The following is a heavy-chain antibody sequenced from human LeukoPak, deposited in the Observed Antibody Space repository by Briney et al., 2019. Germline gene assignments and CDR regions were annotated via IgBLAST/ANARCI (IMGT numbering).Heavy chain of an antibody. CDR3: ASTTGQLAKNWFDP. CDR1: GGSISSSSYY. CDR2: IYYSGST. D-gene: IGHD6-13*01. Sequence: SETLSLTCTVCGGSISSSSYYWGWIRQPPGKGLEWIGSIYYSGSTYYNPSLKSRVTISVDTSKNQFSLKLSSVTAADTAVYYSASTTGQLAKNWFDPWGQGTLVTVSS. V-gene: IGHV4-39*07. J-gene: IGHJ5*02.